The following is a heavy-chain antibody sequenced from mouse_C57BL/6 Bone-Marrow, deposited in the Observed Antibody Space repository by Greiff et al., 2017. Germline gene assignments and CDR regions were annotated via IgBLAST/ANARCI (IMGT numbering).Heavy chain of an antibody. D-gene: IGHD1-1*01. Sequence: EVQLQESGGGLVKPGGSLKLSCAASGFTFSSYAMSWVRQTPEKRLEWVATISDGGSYTYYPDNVKGRFTISRDNAKNNLYLQMSHLKSEDTAMYYCARVGYYGSMDYWGQGTSVTVSS. CDR3: ARVGYYGSMDY. J-gene: IGHJ4*01. CDR1: GFTFSSYA. CDR2: ISDGGSYT. V-gene: IGHV5-4*01.